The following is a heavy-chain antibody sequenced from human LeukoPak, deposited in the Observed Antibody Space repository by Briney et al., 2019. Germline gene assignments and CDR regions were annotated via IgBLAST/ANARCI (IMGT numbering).Heavy chain of an antibody. V-gene: IGHV3-48*03. J-gene: IGHJ4*02. D-gene: IGHD2-15*01. CDR3: ARDRLGYCSGGSCFGDY. Sequence: GGSLRLSCAASGFTFSSYVMSWVRQAPGKGLEWVSYISSSGTTIYYADSVKGRFTISRDNAKNSLYLQMNSPRAEDTAVYYCARDRLGYCSGGSCFGDYWGQGTLVTVSS. CDR2: ISSSGTTI. CDR1: GFTFSSYV.